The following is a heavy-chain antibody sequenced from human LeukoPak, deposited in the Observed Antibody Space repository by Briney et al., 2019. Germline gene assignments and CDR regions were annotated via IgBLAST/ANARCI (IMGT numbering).Heavy chain of an antibody. V-gene: IGHV3-7*03. D-gene: IGHD2-2*01. CDR1: GFTYSSYC. CDR3: ARDRGYCSSTSCLPYYYYGMDV. CDR2: INQGRSEK. J-gene: IGHJ6*04. Sequence: GGSLRLSCAASGFTYSSYCMSWLRQAPGMGLERVANINQGRSEKYYVDSVKGRFTISRDNAKNSLYLQMNSLRAEDTAVYYCARDRGYCSSTSCLPYYYYGMDVWGKGTTVTVSS.